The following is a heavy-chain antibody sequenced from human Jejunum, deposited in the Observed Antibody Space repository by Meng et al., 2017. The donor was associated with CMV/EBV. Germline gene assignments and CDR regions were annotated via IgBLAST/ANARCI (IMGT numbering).Heavy chain of an antibody. J-gene: IGHJ5*02. V-gene: IGHV5-51*01. D-gene: IGHD2-2*01. Sequence: FPNHFIGWVRRVPGKGLAWVGIIYPRDSETRYSPSFQGQVTISADKSINTAYLQWSSLKASDTAMYYCVRHGCTSTSCSLGWFDPWGQGTLVTVSS. CDR2: IYPRDSET. CDR3: VRHGCTSTSCSLGWFDP. CDR1: FPNHF.